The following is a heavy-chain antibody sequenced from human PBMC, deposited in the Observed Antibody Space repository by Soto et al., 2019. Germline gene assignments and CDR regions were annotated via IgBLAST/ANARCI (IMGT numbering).Heavy chain of an antibody. Sequence: GASVKVSCKASGGTFGSYTRSWVRQAPGQGLEWMGRIIPILGIANYAQKFQGRVTITADKSTSTAYMELSSLRSEDTAVYYCARVSHGSGSHYNHELNWYFDLWGRGTPVTSPQ. CDR3: ARVSHGSGSHYNHELNWYFDL. CDR1: GGTFGSYT. V-gene: IGHV1-69*02. CDR2: IIPILGIA. D-gene: IGHD3-10*01. J-gene: IGHJ2*01.